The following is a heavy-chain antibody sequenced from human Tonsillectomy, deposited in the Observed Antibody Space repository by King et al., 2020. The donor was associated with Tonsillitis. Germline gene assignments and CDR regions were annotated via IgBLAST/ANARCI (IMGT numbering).Heavy chain of an antibody. J-gene: IGHJ6*03. V-gene: IGHV4-34*01. CDR1: DGSFSGFY. CDR3: ARVHRQRANCSGGRCYPFYYYYMDV. D-gene: IGHD2-15*01. Sequence: VQLQQWGAGLLKPSETLSLTCAVYDGSFSGFYWSWIRQPPGKGLEWIGEINRSGRTNYSPSLNSRVTISVDTSKNQLSLNLTSVTAADTAVYYCARVHRQRANCSGGRCYPFYYYYMDVWGKGTTVTVSS. CDR2: INRSGRT.